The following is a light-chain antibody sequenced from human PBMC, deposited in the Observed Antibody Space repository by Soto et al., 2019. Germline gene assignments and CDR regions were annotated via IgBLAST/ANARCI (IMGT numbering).Light chain of an antibody. CDR1: QSVRSTY. J-gene: IGKJ3*01. CDR3: QQRSNWPFT. CDR2: GAS. V-gene: IGKV3D-20*02. Sequence: DIVLTRSPGTLSLSPGERATLSCRASQSVRSTYLGWYQHKRGQAPRLLIYGASSRATGIPDRFSGSGSGTDFTLNITRLEPEDFAVYYCQQRSNWPFTFGPGTKVDIK.